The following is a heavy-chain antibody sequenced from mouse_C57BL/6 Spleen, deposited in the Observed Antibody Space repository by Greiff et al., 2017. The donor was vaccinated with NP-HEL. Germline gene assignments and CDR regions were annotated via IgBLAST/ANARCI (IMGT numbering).Heavy chain of an antibody. Sequence: QVQLQQPGAELVKPGASVKLSCKASGYTFTSYWMHWVKQRPGPGLEWIGRIDPNSGGTKYNEKFKSKATLTVDKPSSTAYMQLSSLTSEDSAVYYWARNGNPLDYYAMDYWGQGTSVTVSA. CDR3: ARNGNPLDYYAMDY. V-gene: IGHV1-72*01. J-gene: IGHJ4*01. CDR1: GYTFTSYW. CDR2: IDPNSGGT. D-gene: IGHD2-1*01.